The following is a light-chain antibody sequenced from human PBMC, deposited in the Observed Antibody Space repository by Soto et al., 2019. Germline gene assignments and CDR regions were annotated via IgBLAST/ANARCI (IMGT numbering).Light chain of an antibody. CDR2: GNS. J-gene: IGLJ2*01. Sequence: QSALTQPPSVSGAPGQRVTISCTGSSSNIGAGYDVHWYQQLPGTAPKLLIYGNSNRPSEVPDRFSGSKSGTSASLAITGLQAEDEADYYCQSYDSGLSGHVVFGGGTKLTVL. CDR3: QSYDSGLSGHVV. CDR1: SSNIGAGYD. V-gene: IGLV1-40*01.